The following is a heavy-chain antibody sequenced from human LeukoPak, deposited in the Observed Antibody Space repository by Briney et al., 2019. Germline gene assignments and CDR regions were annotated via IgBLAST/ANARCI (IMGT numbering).Heavy chain of an antibody. CDR3: ATPGYSSSPTRFDY. J-gene: IGHJ4*02. V-gene: IGHV5-51*01. CDR1: GSSFTSYW. D-gene: IGHD6-6*01. Sequence: GESLQISCKGSGSSFTSYWIGWVRQMPGKGLEWIGIIYPGDSDTRYSPSFQGQVTISADKSISTAYLQWSSLKASDTAMYYCATPGYSSSPTRFDYWGQGTLVTVSS. CDR2: IYPGDSDT.